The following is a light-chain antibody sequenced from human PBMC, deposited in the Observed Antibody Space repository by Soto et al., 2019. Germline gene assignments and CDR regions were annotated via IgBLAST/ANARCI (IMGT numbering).Light chain of an antibody. CDR3: MQALQTPLT. J-gene: IGKJ5*01. CDR2: LGS. V-gene: IGKV2-28*01. CDR1: QSLLDSNGYSY. Sequence: DIVMTQSPLSLPVTPGEPASISCRSSQSLLDSNGYSYFDWYLQKPGQSPQLLIYLGSNRASRGPDRFSGSRSGTDCTLKISRVEAEDVGVYYCMQALQTPLTFGQGTRLVIK.